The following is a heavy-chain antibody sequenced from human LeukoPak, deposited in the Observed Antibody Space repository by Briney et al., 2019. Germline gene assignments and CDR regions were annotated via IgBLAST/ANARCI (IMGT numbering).Heavy chain of an antibody. CDR1: GGSISSGSYY. Sequence: PSETLSLTCTVSGGSISSGSYYWSWIRQPAGKGLEWIGRIYTSGSTNYNPSLKSRVTISVDTSKNHFSLKLSSVTAADTAVYYCARRSLLWFGESRYNWFDPWGQGTLVTVSS. D-gene: IGHD3-10*01. CDR2: IYTSGST. CDR3: ARRSLLWFGESRYNWFDP. V-gene: IGHV4-61*02. J-gene: IGHJ5*02.